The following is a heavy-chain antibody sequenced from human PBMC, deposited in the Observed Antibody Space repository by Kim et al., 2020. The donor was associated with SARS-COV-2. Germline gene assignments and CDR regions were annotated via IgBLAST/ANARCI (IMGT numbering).Heavy chain of an antibody. CDR3: ARHVSGWHYYYYYGMDV. Sequence: SETLSLTCTVSGGSISSSSYYWGWIRQPPGKGLEWIGSIYYSGSTYYNPSLKSRVTISVDTSKNQFSLKLSSVTAADTAVYYCARHVSGWHYYYYYGMDVWGQGTKVTV. D-gene: IGHD6-19*01. CDR1: GGSISSSSYY. V-gene: IGHV4-39*01. J-gene: IGHJ6*02. CDR2: IYYSGST.